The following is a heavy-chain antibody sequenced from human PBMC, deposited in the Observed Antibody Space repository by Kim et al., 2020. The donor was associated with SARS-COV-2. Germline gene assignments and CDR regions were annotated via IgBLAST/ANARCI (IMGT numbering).Heavy chain of an antibody. D-gene: IGHD6-19*01. Sequence: GESLKISCKGSGYSFTSYWIGWVRQMPGKGLEWMGIIYPGDSDTRYSPSFQGQVTISAEKSISTAYLQWSSLKASDTTMYYCARMTHGRYSSGWYEVGHDAFDIWGQGTMVTVSS. CDR3: ARMTHGRYSSGWYEVGHDAFDI. J-gene: IGHJ3*02. CDR2: IYPGDSDT. V-gene: IGHV5-51*01. CDR1: GYSFTSYW.